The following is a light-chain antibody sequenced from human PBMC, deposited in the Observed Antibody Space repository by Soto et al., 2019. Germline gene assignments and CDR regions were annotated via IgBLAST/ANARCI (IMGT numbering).Light chain of an antibody. J-gene: IGKJ2*01. CDR2: GAS. CDR1: QTVASN. CDR3: QQYHNWPPQYT. Sequence: EIVMTQSPATLSVSPGERATLSCMASQTVASNLAWYQQKPGQAPRLLIHGASTRATGVPARFSGSGSGTEFTLTISSLQSEDFAVYYYQQYHNWPPQYTFGQGTKLQIK. V-gene: IGKV3-15*01.